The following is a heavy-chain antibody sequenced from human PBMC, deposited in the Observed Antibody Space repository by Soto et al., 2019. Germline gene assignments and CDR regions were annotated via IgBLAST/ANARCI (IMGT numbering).Heavy chain of an antibody. J-gene: IGHJ4*02. CDR3: ARDQPGYSYGYGWGY. CDR1: GFTFSSYS. D-gene: IGHD5-18*01. V-gene: IGHV3-21*01. CDR2: ISSSSSYI. Sequence: EVQLVESGGGLVKPGGSLRLSCAASGFTFSSYSMNWVRQAPGKGLEWVSSISSSSSYIYYADSVKGRFTISRDNAKNSLSLQMTSLKAEDTAVYYCARDQPGYSYGYGWGYWGQGTLVTVSS.